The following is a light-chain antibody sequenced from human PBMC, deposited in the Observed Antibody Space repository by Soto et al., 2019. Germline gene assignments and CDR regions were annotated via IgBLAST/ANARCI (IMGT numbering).Light chain of an antibody. CDR1: PILLHNNGYNY. CDR2: LGS. J-gene: IGKJ1*01. Sequence: DIVITHSPRSRPVTPVDPASISFMSSPILLHNNGYNYLDWYLQKPGQSPQGLIYLGSKRAAGVPDRFSGSGSGTDATLKISRVEAEDVCVYYCMQALQTPPWKFGQGTKVDIK. V-gene: IGKV2-28*01. CDR3: MQALQTPPWK.